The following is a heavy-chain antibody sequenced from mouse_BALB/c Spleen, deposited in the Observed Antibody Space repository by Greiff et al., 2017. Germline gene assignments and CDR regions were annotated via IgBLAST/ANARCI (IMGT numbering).Heavy chain of an antibody. V-gene: IGHV3-2*02. CDR2: ISYSGST. Sequence: EVQLKESGPGLVKPSQSLSLTCTVTGYSITSDYAWNWIRQFPGNKLEWMGYISYSGSTSYNPSLKSRISITRDTSKNQFFLQLNSVTTEDTATYYCASQIYYDYDGAWFAYWGQGTLVTVSA. J-gene: IGHJ3*01. CDR1: GYSITSDYA. D-gene: IGHD2-4*01. CDR3: ASQIYYDYDGAWFAY.